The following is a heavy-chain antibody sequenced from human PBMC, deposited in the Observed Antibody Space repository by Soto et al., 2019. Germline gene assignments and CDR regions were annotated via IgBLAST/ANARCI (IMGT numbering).Heavy chain of an antibody. CDR3: ATEKSDLELFNWLDP. D-gene: IGHD1-7*01. CDR2: IDPRDSYT. Sequence: DVQLAQSGAEVKKPGESLRITCEASGYSFTTYWISWVRQMPGKGLEWMGAIDPRDSYTKYSPSFQGHVTISVDKSISTAYLQWNSLKASDTAIYYCATEKSDLELFNWLDPWGQGTLVTVSS. J-gene: IGHJ5*02. CDR1: GYSFTTYW. V-gene: IGHV5-10-1*03.